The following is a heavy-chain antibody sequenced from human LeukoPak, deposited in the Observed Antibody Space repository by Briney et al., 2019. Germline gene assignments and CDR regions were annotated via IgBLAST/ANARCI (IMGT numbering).Heavy chain of an antibody. CDR1: GGSFSGYY. V-gene: IGHV4-59*01. D-gene: IGHD3-22*01. J-gene: IGHJ4*02. CDR2: IYYSGST. CDR3: ARDLYDSSGSYFDY. Sequence: SETLSLTCTVSGGSFSGYYWSWIRQPPGKGLEWIGYIYYSGSTNYNPSLKSRVTISVDASKNQFSLKLSSVTAADTAMYYCARDLYDSSGSYFDYWGQGTLVTVSS.